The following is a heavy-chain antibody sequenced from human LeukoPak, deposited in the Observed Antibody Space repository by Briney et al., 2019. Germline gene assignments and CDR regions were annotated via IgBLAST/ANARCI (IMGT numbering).Heavy chain of an antibody. CDR3: SGPGYGSPISNFDY. CDR1: GFTFSNNF. D-gene: IGHD4-17*01. V-gene: IGHV3-23*01. Sequence: GGSLRLSCAASGFTFSNNFMTWVRQAPGKGLEWVSSIRDSGSATYYIDSVRGRFTISRDNSKNTLYLQMNSLRAEDTAVYYCSGPGYGSPISNFDYWGQGTLVTVSS. CDR2: IRDSGSAT. J-gene: IGHJ4*02.